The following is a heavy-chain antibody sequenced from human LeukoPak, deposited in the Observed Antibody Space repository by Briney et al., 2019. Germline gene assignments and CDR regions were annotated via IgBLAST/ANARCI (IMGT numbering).Heavy chain of an antibody. D-gene: IGHD1-26*01. CDR1: GGSISSSSYY. Sequence: SETLSLTCTVSGGSISSSSYYWGWIRQPPGKGLEWIGSIYYSGSTYYNPSLKSRVTISVDTSKNQFSLKLSSVTAADTAVYYCARLGRWEQSGDYWGQGTLVTVSS. CDR2: IYYSGST. V-gene: IGHV4-39*01. CDR3: ARLGRWEQSGDY. J-gene: IGHJ4*02.